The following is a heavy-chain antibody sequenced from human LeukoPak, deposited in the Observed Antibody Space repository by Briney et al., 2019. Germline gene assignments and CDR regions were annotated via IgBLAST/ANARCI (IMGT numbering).Heavy chain of an antibody. D-gene: IGHD6-19*01. V-gene: IGHV1-2*04. CDR3: ARDRLEDIAVAGSLYYYYGMDV. CDR2: INPNSGGT. Sequence: VSVKVSCKASGYTFTGYYMHRVRQAPGQGREWMGWINPNSGGTNYAQKFQGWVTMTRDTSISTAYMELSRLRSDDTAVYYCARDRLEDIAVAGSLYYYYGMDVWGQGTTVTVSS. J-gene: IGHJ6*02. CDR1: GYTFTGYY.